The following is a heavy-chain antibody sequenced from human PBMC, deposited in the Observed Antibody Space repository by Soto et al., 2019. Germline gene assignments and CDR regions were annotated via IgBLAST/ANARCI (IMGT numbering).Heavy chain of an antibody. CDR3: ARHLRVGYSGYAAISNFDY. Sequence: QLQLQESGPGLVKPSETLSLTCTVSGGSISSSSYYWGWIRQPPGKGLEWIGIIYYSGSTYYNPSLKSRVTISVDTSKNQFSLKLSSVTAADTAVYYCARHLRVGYSGYAAISNFDYWGQGTLVTVSS. CDR1: GGSISSSSYY. CDR2: IYYSGST. D-gene: IGHD5-12*01. J-gene: IGHJ4*02. V-gene: IGHV4-39*01.